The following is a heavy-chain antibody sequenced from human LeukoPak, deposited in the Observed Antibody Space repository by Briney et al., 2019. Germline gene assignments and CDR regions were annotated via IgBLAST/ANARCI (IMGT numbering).Heavy chain of an antibody. V-gene: IGHV4-34*01. CDR1: GGSFSGYY. D-gene: IGHD2-2*01. CDR2: INHSGST. CDR3: AGGVYCSSTSCSGFDY. Sequence: SETLSLTCAVYGGSFSGYYWSWIRQPPGKGLEWMGEINHSGSTNYNPSLKSRVTISVDTSKNQFSQKQSSVTAADTAVYYCAGGVYCSSTSCSGFDYWGQGTLVTVSS. J-gene: IGHJ4*02.